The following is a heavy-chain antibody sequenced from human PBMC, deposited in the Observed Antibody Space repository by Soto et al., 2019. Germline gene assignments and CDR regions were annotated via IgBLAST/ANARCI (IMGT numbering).Heavy chain of an antibody. Sequence: GASVKVSCKASGGTFSSYTISWVRQAPGQGLEWMGRIIPILGIANYAQKFQGRVTITADKSTSTAYMELSSLRSEDTAVYYCARVETYYYDSSGYGLGPFDYWAQGTLVTVSS. CDR3: ARVETYYYDSSGYGLGPFDY. CDR2: IIPILGIA. V-gene: IGHV1-69*02. J-gene: IGHJ4*02. CDR1: GGTFSSYT. D-gene: IGHD3-22*01.